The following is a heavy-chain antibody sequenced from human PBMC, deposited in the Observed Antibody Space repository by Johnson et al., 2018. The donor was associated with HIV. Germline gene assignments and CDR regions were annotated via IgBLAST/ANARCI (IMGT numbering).Heavy chain of an antibody. D-gene: IGHD5-24*01. Sequence: QMQLVESGGGVVQPGRSLRLSCAASGFTFSIYAMHWVRQAPGKGLEWVAVISYDGSNKYYADSVKGLFTISRDNAKNALYLQLNSLKPEDTAVYYCARACRDGYTCDVFDIWGQGTLVTVSS. V-gene: IGHV3-30*04. CDR1: GFTFSIYA. CDR2: ISYDGSNK. CDR3: ARACRDGYTCDVFDI. J-gene: IGHJ3*02.